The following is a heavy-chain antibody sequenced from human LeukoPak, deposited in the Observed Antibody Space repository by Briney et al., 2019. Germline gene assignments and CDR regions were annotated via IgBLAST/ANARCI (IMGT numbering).Heavy chain of an antibody. CDR1: GYIFTGYY. V-gene: IGHV1-2*02. J-gene: IGHJ4*02. D-gene: IGHD3-3*01. CDR3: AKNDGNYDDS. Sequence: ASVKVSCTASGYIFTGYYLHWVRQAPGQGLEWLGWIDPNSGDTDFAQNFQGRVTLTSDTSITTAYMELRSLRSDDTAVYYCAKNDGNYDDSWGQGSLVIVSS. CDR2: IDPNSGDT.